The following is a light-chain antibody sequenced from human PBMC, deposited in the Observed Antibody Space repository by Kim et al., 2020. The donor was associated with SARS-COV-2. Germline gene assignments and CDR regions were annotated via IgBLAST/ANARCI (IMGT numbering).Light chain of an antibody. CDR1: DSIIGYNY. V-gene: IGLV1-51*01. CDR3: GTWDSSLTAVV. Sequence: GQRVTISCSESDSIIGYNYVSGYQQLPGTAPKLLIYDNNKRPSEIPDRFSGSKSGTSATLGITGLQTGDEADYYCGTWDSSLTAVVFGGGTQLTVL. J-gene: IGLJ2*01. CDR2: DNN.